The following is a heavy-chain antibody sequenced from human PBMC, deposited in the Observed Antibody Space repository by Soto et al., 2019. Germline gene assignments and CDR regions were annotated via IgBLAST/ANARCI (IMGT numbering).Heavy chain of an antibody. V-gene: IGHV1-8*02. Sequence: PGGSLRLSCAASGFTFSSYDINWVRQATGQGLEWMGWMNPNSGNTGYAQKFQGRVTMTRNTSISTAYMELSSLRSEDTAVYYCARGPEQWLGRYYYYYMDVWGKGTTVTVSS. D-gene: IGHD6-19*01. CDR2: MNPNSGNT. CDR3: ARGPEQWLGRYYYYYMDV. J-gene: IGHJ6*03. CDR1: GFTFSSYD.